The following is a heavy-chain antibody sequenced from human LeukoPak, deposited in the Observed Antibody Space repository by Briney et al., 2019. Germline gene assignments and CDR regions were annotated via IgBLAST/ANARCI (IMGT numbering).Heavy chain of an antibody. CDR1: GGSLSSKINY. CDR3: ARQGSNWYCDYFHH. V-gene: IGHV4-39*01. J-gene: IGHJ1*01. CDR2: IHYSGST. D-gene: IGHD4-11*01. Sequence: SETLSHTCTVSGGSLSSKINYWGWIRQPPGKRLEWIGSIHYSGSTYYSPSLKSRVTISVDMSKNQFSLKLTSVTAADTAVYYCARQGSNWYCDYFHHWGQGTLVTVSS.